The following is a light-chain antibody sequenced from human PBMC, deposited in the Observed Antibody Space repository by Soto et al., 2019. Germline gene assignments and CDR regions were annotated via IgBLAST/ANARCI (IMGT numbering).Light chain of an antibody. CDR2: WAS. CDR3: QQYYTTPGT. Sequence: DIVMTQSPDSLAVSLGERATINCKSSQSVFYSSNNKNYLAWYQHKPGHPPKLLIYWASNRESGVPDRFSGRGVGDRFHLHIQSLEGGGWGVFYCQQYYTTPGTFGQGTRLEIK. J-gene: IGKJ5*01. V-gene: IGKV4-1*01. CDR1: QSVFYSSNNKNY.